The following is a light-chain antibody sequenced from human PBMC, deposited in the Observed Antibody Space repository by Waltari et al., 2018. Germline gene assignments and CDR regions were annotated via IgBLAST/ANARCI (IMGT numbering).Light chain of an antibody. J-gene: IGKJ2*03. V-gene: IGKV2D-29*02. CDR2: KLT. Sequence: DIVMTQTPHSLPVTRGEPATISCNSSQSLLHTNVNTYLHWYLQKSGHSPRLLIYKLTNRKSGVPDRFSGSGSGTDFTLKISRVEPEDVGVYYCMQSAKEYSFGQGTKVEIK. CDR3: MQSAKEYS. CDR1: QSLLHTNVNTY.